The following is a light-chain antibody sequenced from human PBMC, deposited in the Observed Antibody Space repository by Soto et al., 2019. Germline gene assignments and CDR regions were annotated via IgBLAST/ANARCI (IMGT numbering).Light chain of an antibody. CDR3: QQYNDWPQT. Sequence: ETVMTQSQVILSVSPGDTATLSCRASQTVTLTLAWYQQKPGQSPRLLIYGASTRAIGVPARFSGSGSGTDLTPTISSLQSEDLAIYFCQQYNDWPQTFGQGTRVEIK. CDR2: GAS. CDR1: QTVTLT. J-gene: IGKJ1*01. V-gene: IGKV3-15*01.